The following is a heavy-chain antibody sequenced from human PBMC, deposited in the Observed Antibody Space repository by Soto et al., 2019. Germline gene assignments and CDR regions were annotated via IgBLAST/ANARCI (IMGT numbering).Heavy chain of an antibody. CDR1: GGSISSYY. V-gene: IGHV4-59*01. CDR2: IYYSVSA. CDR3: SRVRYYYGSGRYYVDY. D-gene: IGHD3-10*01. Sequence: PSETLSLTCTVSGGSISSYYWSWIRQPPGKGLGWIGYIYYSVSANYNHSLKSRVTISVDTSTNQFSLKLSSVTAADTAVYYCSRVRYYYGSGRYYVDYWGQGTLVTVSS. J-gene: IGHJ4*02.